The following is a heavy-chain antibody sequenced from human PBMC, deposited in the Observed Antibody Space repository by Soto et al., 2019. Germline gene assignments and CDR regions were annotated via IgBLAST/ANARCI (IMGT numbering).Heavy chain of an antibody. J-gene: IGHJ4*02. V-gene: IGHV3-30*18. CDR3: AKDLDYPYYFDY. Sequence: PGGSLRLSCAASGFTFSSYGMHWVRQAPGKGLEWVAVISYDGSNKFYADSVKGRFTISRDNSKNTLYLQMNSLRAEDTAVYYCAKDLDYPYYFDYWGQGTPVTVSS. CDR1: GFTFSSYG. CDR2: ISYDGSNK. D-gene: IGHD5-12*01.